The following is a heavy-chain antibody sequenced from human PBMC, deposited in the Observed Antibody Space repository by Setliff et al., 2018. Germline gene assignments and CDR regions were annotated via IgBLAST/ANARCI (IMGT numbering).Heavy chain of an antibody. CDR3: ARAQSWSGGPYYFDN. CDR2: MNPNSGNT. D-gene: IGHD3-3*01. CDR1: GYTFTSYD. Sequence: ASVKVSCKASGYTFTSYDINWVRQATGQGLEWMGWMNPNSGNTGYAQKFQGRVTTTRNTSISTAYMDLSSLRFEDTAVYYCARAQSWSGGPYYFDNWGQGTLVTVSS. J-gene: IGHJ4*02. V-gene: IGHV1-8*02.